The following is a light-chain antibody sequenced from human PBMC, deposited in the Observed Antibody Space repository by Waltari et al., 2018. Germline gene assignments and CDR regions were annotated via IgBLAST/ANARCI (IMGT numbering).Light chain of an antibody. CDR3: QQLNSYPLT. Sequence: DIQLTQPPSFLSAPVPSRVTITCRASQGISNYLAWYQQKPGKAPKLLIYSASTLQSGVPSRFSGSGSGTEFSLTISSLQPEDFATYYCQQLNSYPLTFGGGTKVEIK. V-gene: IGKV1-9*01. CDR2: SAS. CDR1: QGISNY. J-gene: IGKJ4*01.